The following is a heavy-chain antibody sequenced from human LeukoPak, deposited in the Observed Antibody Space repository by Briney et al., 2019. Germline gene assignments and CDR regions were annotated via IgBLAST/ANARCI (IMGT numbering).Heavy chain of an antibody. V-gene: IGHV4-39*01. D-gene: IGHD1-26*01. Sequence: SETLSLTCAVSGGSISGSSYYWGWIRQPPGKGLEWNGSIYYSGSTYYNPSLKSRLTISVDTSKNQFSLKLSSVTAADAAVYYCARHSSFFSPLYPWGQGTLVTVSS. J-gene: IGHJ5*02. CDR3: ARHSSFFSPLYP. CDR1: GGSISGSSYY. CDR2: IYYSGST.